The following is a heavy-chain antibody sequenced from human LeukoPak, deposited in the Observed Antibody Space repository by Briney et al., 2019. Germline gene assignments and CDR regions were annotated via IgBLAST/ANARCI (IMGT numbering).Heavy chain of an antibody. CDR2: IYYSGST. J-gene: IGHJ1*01. CDR1: GGSVSSRSHY. Sequence: PSETLSLTCTVSGGSVSSRSHYWSWIRQPPGKGLEWIGYIYYSGSTNYNPSLKSRVTMSVDKSKNQFSLRLSSVTAADTAVYFCARDYANYYFQYWGQGTLVTVSS. V-gene: IGHV4-61*01. CDR3: ARDYANYYFQY. D-gene: IGHD4/OR15-4a*01.